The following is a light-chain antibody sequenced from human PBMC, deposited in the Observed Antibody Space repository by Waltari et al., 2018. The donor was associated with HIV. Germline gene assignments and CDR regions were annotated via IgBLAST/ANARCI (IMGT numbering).Light chain of an antibody. CDR1: QSLVHSDGNTY. J-gene: IGKJ2*01. CDR3: RQGTRWPYT. Sequence: DFVMTQSPLSLPVTLGQPASISCRSSQSLVHSDGNTYLNWFLQRPAQFPRRLFYKVSTRDSGVPDRFSGSGSGTDFTLKISRVEAEDVGIYYCRQGTRWPYTFGQGTKLEIK. V-gene: IGKV2-30*02. CDR2: KVS.